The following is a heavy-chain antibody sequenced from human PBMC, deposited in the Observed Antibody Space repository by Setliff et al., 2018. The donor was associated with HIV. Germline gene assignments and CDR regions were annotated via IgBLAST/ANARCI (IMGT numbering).Heavy chain of an antibody. CDR3: ARDPGGLYCTSSSCQGGCFDP. V-gene: IGHV4-59*11. D-gene: IGHD2-2*01. Sequence: SETLSLTCSISGGSINSHYWNWIRQPPGKGLEWIGSINYSGITNYNPSLRGRVSISVDTSKIQISLRLNSVSAADTAVYYCARDPGGLYCTSSSCQGGCFDPWGQGALVTVSS. CDR2: INYSGIT. CDR1: GGSINSHY. J-gene: IGHJ5*02.